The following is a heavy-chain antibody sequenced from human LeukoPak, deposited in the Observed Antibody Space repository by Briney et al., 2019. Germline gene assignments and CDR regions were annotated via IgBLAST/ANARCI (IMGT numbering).Heavy chain of an antibody. CDR3: ASYPYYYGSGSSEWFDP. CDR2: INPNSGGT. J-gene: IGHJ5*02. D-gene: IGHD3-10*01. V-gene: IGHV1-2*02. Sequence: ASVRVSCKASGYTFTGYYMHWVRQAPGQGLEWMGWINPNSGGTNYAQKFQGRVTMTRDTSISTAYMELSRLRSDDTAVYYCASYPYYYGSGSSEWFDPWGQGTLVTVSS. CDR1: GYTFTGYY.